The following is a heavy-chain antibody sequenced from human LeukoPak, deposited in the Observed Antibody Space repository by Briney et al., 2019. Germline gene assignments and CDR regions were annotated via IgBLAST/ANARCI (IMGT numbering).Heavy chain of an antibody. CDR1: GGSISSYY. V-gene: IGHV4-59*12. J-gene: IGHJ6*03. Sequence: SETLSLTCTVSGGSISSYYWSWIRQPPGKGLEWIGYIYYSGSTNYNPSLKGRVTMSVDTSKNQFSLKLSSVTAADTAVYYCARDNMDVWGKGTTVTVSS. CDR3: ARDNMDV. CDR2: IYYSGST.